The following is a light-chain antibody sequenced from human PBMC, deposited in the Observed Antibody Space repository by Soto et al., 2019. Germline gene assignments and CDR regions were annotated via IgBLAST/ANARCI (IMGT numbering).Light chain of an antibody. V-gene: IGKV3-20*01. Sequence: ESVLTQSPGSLSLSPGERATLSCRASQSVSSNYLAWYQHKPGQAPRLLIYGASNRATGIPDRFSGSGSGTDFTLTISRLEPEDFAVYYCQHYGSSLSITFGQGTRLEIK. J-gene: IGKJ5*01. CDR3: QHYGSSLSIT. CDR2: GAS. CDR1: QSVSSNY.